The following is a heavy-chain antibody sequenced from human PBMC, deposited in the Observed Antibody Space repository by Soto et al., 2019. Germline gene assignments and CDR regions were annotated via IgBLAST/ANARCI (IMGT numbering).Heavy chain of an antibody. J-gene: IGHJ3*02. Sequence: GGSLRLSXAASGFTFSSYAMHWVRQAPGKGLEWVAVISYDGSNKYYADSVKGRFTISRDNSKNTLYLQMNSLRAEDTAVYYCARGPDSTYYDFWSGYYGAFDIWGQGTMVTVSS. CDR1: GFTFSSYA. V-gene: IGHV3-30-3*01. CDR3: ARGPDSTYYDFWSGYYGAFDI. CDR2: ISYDGSNK. D-gene: IGHD3-3*01.